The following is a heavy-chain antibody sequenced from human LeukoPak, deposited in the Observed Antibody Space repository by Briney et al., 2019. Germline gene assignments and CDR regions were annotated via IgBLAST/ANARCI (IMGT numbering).Heavy chain of an antibody. CDR2: IYYSGST. D-gene: IGHD6-13*01. V-gene: IGHV4-59*01. Sequence: SETLSLACTVSGASITSYYWSWIRQPPGKGLEWIGYIYYSGSTSYNPSLRSRVTISVDTSKNHLSLKLSSVTAADTAVCYCARTVTAAGTEWLDPWGQGTLVIVSS. CDR3: ARTVTAAGTEWLDP. J-gene: IGHJ5*02. CDR1: GASITSYY.